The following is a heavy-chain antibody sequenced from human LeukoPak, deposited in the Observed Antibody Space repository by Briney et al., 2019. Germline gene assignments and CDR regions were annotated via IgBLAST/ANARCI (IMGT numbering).Heavy chain of an antibody. Sequence: GGSLRLSCAASGFTFSSFVMSWVRQAPGKGLEWVSSISGSGGGTYYADSVKGRFTISRDNAKRSVYLQMNSLGVEDTAIYYCARDIHSVAFDIWGQGTVVTVSS. V-gene: IGHV3-23*01. CDR3: ARDIHSVAFDI. CDR1: GFTFSSFV. J-gene: IGHJ3*02. CDR2: ISGSGGGT.